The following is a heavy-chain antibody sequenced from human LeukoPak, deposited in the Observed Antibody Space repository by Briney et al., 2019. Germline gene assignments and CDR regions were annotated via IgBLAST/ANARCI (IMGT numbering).Heavy chain of an antibody. D-gene: IGHD2-8*01. J-gene: IGHJ3*02. CDR1: GYTFTGYY. CDR3: ARDPVVLMVYARASGAFDI. CDR2: INPNSGGT. V-gene: IGHV1-2*02. Sequence: ASVKVSCKASGYTFTGYYMHWVRQAPGQGLEWTGWINPNSGGTNYAQKFQGRVTMTRDTSISTAYMELSRLRSDDTAVYYCARDPVVLMVYARASGAFDIWGQGTMVTVSS.